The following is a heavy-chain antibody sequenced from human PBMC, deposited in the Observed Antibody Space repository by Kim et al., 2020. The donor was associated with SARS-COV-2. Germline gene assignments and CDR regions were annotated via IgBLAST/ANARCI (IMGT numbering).Heavy chain of an antibody. CDR3: ARARGVADMRYFDF. D-gene: IGHD6-19*01. CDR2: MFYSGTT. J-gene: IGHJ4*02. Sequence: SETLSLTCSVSGDSVSLSYWSWIRQPPGKGLDWIGYMFYSGTTQYNPSVRSRVAMSVDTSKNQFSLVLNSVTAADTAVYYCARARGVADMRYFDFWGPGILVTVSS. V-gene: IGHV4-59*02. CDR1: GDSVSLSY.